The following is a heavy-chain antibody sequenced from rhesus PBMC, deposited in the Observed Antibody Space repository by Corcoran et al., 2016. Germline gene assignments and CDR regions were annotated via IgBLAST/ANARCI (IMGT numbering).Heavy chain of an antibody. CDR1: GGSISSSY. Sequence: QLQLQESGPGLVKPSETLSVTCAVSGGSISSSYWSWIRQAPGKGLEWIGYIYGSGSSTNYNPSLKRRVTLAVDTSKNQLSLKLSSVTTADTAVYYCARGETAGTVFDYWGQGVLVTVSS. V-gene: IGHV4-169*01. D-gene: IGHD5-42*01. J-gene: IGHJ4*01. CDR2: IYGSGSST. CDR3: ARGETAGTVFDY.